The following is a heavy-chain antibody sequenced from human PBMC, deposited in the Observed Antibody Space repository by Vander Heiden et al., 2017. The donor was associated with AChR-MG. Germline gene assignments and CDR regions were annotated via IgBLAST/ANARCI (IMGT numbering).Heavy chain of an antibody. CDR1: GYTFTGYY. J-gene: IGHJ4*02. D-gene: IGHD3-10*01. V-gene: IGHV1-2*02. Sequence: QVQLVQSGAEVKTPGASVKVSCTASGYTFTGYYMHWVRQAPGQGLEWMGWINSNNGGTNYAQKFQGRVSMTRDTSISTAYMELSSLRSDDTAVYHCARDKNYGPGGPTQYWGQGTLVTVSS. CDR3: ARDKNYGPGGPTQY. CDR2: INSNNGGT.